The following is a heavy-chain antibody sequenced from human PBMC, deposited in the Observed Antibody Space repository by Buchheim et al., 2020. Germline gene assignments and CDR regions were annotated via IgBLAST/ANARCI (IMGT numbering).Heavy chain of an antibody. D-gene: IGHD3-22*01. CDR3: ARQTYDSSGFGLDY. Sequence: QVQLVQSGAEVKKPGASVKVSCKASGYTFTHYYIHWVRQAPGQGLEWMGIMNPSDGGTTDAQKFQGRVTMTRDTSTSTVYMELSSLRSEDTALYYCARQTYDSSGFGLDYWGQGTL. CDR1: GYTFTHYY. J-gene: IGHJ4*02. CDR2: MNPSDGGT. V-gene: IGHV1-46*01.